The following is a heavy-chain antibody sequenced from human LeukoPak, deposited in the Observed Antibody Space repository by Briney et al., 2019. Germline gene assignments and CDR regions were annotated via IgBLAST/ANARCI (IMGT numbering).Heavy chain of an antibody. D-gene: IGHD3-9*01. V-gene: IGHV3-11*01. CDR3: AKGGGFDWLNYYYMDV. J-gene: IGHJ6*03. Sequence: GGSLRLSCAASGFTFSDYSMTWIRQAPGKGLEWVSYISSDGATIYYADSVRGRFTISRDNAKNSLYLQMNSLRGEDTAVYYCAKGGGFDWLNYYYMDVWGKGTTVIISS. CDR2: ISSDGATI. CDR1: GFTFSDYS.